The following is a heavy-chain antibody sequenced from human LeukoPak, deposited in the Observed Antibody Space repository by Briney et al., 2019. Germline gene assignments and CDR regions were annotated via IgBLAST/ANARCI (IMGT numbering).Heavy chain of an antibody. CDR1: GGSISSSSYY. J-gene: IGHJ6*03. V-gene: IGHV4-61*05. D-gene: IGHD4-23*01. Sequence: KSSETLSLTCTVSGGSISSSSYYWSWIRQPPGKGLEWIGCIYYSGSTNYNPPLKSRVTISVDTSKNQFSLKLSSVTAADTAVYYCARLHYGGNYGYYYYYMDVWGKGTTVTVSS. CDR2: IYYSGST. CDR3: ARLHYGGNYGYYYYYMDV.